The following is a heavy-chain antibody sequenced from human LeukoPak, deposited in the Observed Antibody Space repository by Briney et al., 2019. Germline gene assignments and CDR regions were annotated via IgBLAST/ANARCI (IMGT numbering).Heavy chain of an antibody. CDR1: GFTFSSYE. Sequence: GGSLRLSCAASGFTFSSYETNWVRQAPGKGLEWVSYISRSGSIVYYADSVKGRFIISRDNAKNSLYLQMNSLRAEDTAVYYCARDLRDAYGEFDYWGQGTLVTVSS. D-gene: IGHD3-10*01. CDR3: ARDLRDAYGEFDY. V-gene: IGHV3-48*03. CDR2: ISRSGSIV. J-gene: IGHJ4*02.